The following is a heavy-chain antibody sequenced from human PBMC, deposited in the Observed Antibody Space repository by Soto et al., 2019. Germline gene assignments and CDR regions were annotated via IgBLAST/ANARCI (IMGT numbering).Heavy chain of an antibody. CDR2: ISYDGSNK. V-gene: IGHV3-30*18. CDR1: GFTFSSYG. Sequence: GGCLRLSCAASGFTFSSYGMHWGRQAPCRWLEWVAVISYDGSNKYYADSVKGRFTISRDNSKNTLYLQMNSLRAEDTAVYYCAEDGRAYYYDSSGYYFDYWGQGTLVTVSS. CDR3: AEDGRAYYYDSSGYYFDY. D-gene: IGHD3-22*01. J-gene: IGHJ4*02.